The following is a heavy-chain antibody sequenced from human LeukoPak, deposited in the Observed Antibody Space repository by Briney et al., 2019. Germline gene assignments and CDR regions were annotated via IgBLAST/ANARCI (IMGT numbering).Heavy chain of an antibody. CDR1: GGSISSGSYY. V-gene: IGHV4-61*02. CDR2: IYTSGST. J-gene: IGHJ3*02. CDR3: ARSYGSGSYSTAFDI. D-gene: IGHD3-10*01. Sequence: TLSLTCTVSGGSISSGSYYWSWIRQPAGKGLEWIGRIYTSGSTNYNPSLKSRVTISVDTSKNQFSLKLSSVTAADTAVYYCARSYGSGSYSTAFDIWGQGTMVTVSS.